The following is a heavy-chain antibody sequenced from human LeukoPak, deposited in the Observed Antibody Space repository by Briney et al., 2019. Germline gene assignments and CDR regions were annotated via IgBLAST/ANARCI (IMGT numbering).Heavy chain of an antibody. CDR1: EFTFSSYD. J-gene: IGHJ6*02. D-gene: IGHD2-2*01. Sequence: PGGSLRLSCAASEFTFSSYDMHWVRQATGKGLEWVSAIGTAGDTYYPGSVKGRFTISRENAKNSLYLQMNSLRAGDTAVYYCARDRFYCSSTSCPPRGDYYGMDVWGQGTTVTVSS. CDR2: IGTAGDT. CDR3: ARDRFYCSSTSCPPRGDYYGMDV. V-gene: IGHV3-13*01.